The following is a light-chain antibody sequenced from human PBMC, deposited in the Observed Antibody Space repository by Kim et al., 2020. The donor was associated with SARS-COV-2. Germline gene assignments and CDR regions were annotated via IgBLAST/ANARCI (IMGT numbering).Light chain of an antibody. V-gene: IGKV1-17*01. CDR1: QDIIND. J-gene: IGKJ5*01. CDR3: LQHNTYPFT. Sequence: ASLVDRVTSPCRASQDIINDLGWYQQNPGRAPKRLIYGASSLQSGVPSRFSGSGSGTEFTLTISSLQPEDFATYFCLQHNTYPFTFGQGTRLEI. CDR2: GAS.